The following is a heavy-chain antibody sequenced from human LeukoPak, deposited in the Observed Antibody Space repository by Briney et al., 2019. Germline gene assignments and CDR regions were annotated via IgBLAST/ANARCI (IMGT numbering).Heavy chain of an antibody. CDR1: GGSISSYY. J-gene: IGHJ4*02. V-gene: IGHV4-59*08. CDR2: IHYTGST. Sequence: SSETLSLTCTVSGGSISSYYWSWIRQSPGKGLECIGYIHYTGSTYYNPSLKSRVTISVDTSKNQFSLKVSSVTAADTAVYYCARRHYSSSAAFDYWGQGTLVSISS. CDR3: ARRHYSSSAAFDY. D-gene: IGHD6-6*01.